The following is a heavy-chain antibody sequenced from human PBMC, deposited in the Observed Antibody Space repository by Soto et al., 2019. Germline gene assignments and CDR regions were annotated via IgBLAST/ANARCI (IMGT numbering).Heavy chain of an antibody. CDR1: GYSFTSYW. Sequence: GESLKISCKGSGYSFTSYWIGWVRQMPGKGLEWMGIIYPGDSDTRYSPSFQGQVTISADKSISTAYLQWSSLKASDTAMYYCARHVGVLTATRSTYFDYWGQGTLVTVSS. J-gene: IGHJ4*02. V-gene: IGHV5-51*01. CDR3: ARHVGVLTATRSTYFDY. CDR2: IYPGDSDT. D-gene: IGHD3-9*01.